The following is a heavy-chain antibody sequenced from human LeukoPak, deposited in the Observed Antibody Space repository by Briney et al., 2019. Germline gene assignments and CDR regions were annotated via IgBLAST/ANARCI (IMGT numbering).Heavy chain of an antibody. Sequence: SETLSLTCTVSGGSISSYYWSWIRQPAGKGLEWIGRIYTSGSTNYNPSLKSRVTMSVDTSKNQFSLKLSSVTAADTAVYYCARESGGYSYGYDYYYYMDVWGKGTTVTVSS. CDR2: IYTSGST. J-gene: IGHJ6*03. CDR1: GGSISSYY. V-gene: IGHV4-4*07. CDR3: ARESGGYSYGYDYYYYMDV. D-gene: IGHD5-18*01.